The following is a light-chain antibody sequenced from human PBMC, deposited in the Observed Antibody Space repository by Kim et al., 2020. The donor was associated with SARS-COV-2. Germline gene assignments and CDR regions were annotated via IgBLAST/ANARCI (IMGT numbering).Light chain of an antibody. J-gene: IGKJ4*01. Sequence: SVSQGERATLSGRASQSVSTYLAWYQQKPGQAPRLLIYDASNRATGVPARFIGSGSGTDFTLTISSLEPEDFAVYYCQQRSSWLTFGGGTKVDIK. CDR2: DAS. CDR3: QQRSSWLT. V-gene: IGKV3-11*01. CDR1: QSVSTY.